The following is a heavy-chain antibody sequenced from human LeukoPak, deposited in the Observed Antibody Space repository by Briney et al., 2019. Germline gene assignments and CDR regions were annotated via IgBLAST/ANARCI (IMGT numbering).Heavy chain of an antibody. CDR3: AKDKTAVVPGVIDY. V-gene: IGHV3-23*01. D-gene: IGHD2-2*01. Sequence: PGGSLRLSCAASGFTFSSYVMSWVRQAPGKGLEWVSGISGSGGITYYADSVKGRFTISRDNSKNTLFLQMNSLRAEDTAVYYCAKDKTAVVPGVIDYWGQGTLVTVSS. CDR2: ISGSGGIT. CDR1: GFTFSSYV. J-gene: IGHJ4*02.